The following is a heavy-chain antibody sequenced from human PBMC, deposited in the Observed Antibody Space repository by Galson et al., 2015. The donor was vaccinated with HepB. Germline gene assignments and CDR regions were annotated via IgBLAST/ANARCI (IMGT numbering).Heavy chain of an antibody. Sequence: SVKVSCKASGGTFTNNVISWVRQAPGQGLEWMGGIIPMFGKAKHAPKFQDRVSITADESTGTAYIELSSLRSEDTAVYYCARGRALATMISGFDHWGLGTLVTVSS. V-gene: IGHV1-69*13. J-gene: IGHJ4*02. CDR2: IIPMFGKA. D-gene: IGHD5-12*01. CDR3: ARGRALATMISGFDH. CDR1: GGTFTNNV.